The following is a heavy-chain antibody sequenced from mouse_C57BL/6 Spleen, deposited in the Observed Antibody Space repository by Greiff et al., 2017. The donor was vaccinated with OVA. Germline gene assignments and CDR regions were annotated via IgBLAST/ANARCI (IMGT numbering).Heavy chain of an antibody. D-gene: IGHD1-1*01. CDR3: ARHYYGSSYEIDY. CDR1: GFTFSSYG. Sequence: EVKLVESGGDLVKPGGSLKLSCAASGFTFSSYGMSCVRQTPDKRLEWVATISSGGSYTYYPDSVTGRFTISRDNAKNTLYLKMSSLKSEDTAMYYCARHYYGSSYEIDYGGQGTTLTVSS. V-gene: IGHV5-6*02. J-gene: IGHJ2*01. CDR2: ISSGGSYT.